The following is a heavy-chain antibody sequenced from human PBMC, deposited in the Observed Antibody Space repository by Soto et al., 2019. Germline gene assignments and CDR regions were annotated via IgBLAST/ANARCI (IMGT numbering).Heavy chain of an antibody. D-gene: IGHD3-10*01. V-gene: IGHV1-18*01. Sequence: ASVKVSCKASGYAFTSYGISWVRQAPGQGLEWMGWISAYNGNTNYAQKLQGRVTMTTDTSTSTAYMELRSLRSDDTAVYYCAREVEVRGVIGPYYYYYGMDVWGQGTTVTVSS. CDR2: ISAYNGNT. CDR3: AREVEVRGVIGPYYYYYGMDV. CDR1: GYAFTSYG. J-gene: IGHJ6*02.